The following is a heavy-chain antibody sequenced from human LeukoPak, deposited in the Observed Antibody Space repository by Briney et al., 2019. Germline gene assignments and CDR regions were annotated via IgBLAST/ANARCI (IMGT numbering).Heavy chain of an antibody. J-gene: IGHJ3*02. CDR1: GFTFSSYA. Sequence: GGSLRLSCAASGFTFSSYAMNWVRQAPGRGLEWVANIDQSGGRNNYVDSVKGRFTISRDNAKNSLFLEMSSLRADDTAVYFCARDVEGGTFDIWGQGTTVTVSS. CDR3: ARDVEGGTFDI. V-gene: IGHV3-7*05. CDR2: IDQSGGRN. D-gene: IGHD3-16*01.